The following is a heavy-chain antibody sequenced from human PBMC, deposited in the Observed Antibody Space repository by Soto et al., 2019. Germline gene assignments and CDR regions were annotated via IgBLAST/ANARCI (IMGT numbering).Heavy chain of an antibody. CDR3: ARDSGDSSGYEPYYYCGMDV. CDR1: GGSISSGDYY. CDR2: IYYRGSS. D-gene: IGHD3-22*01. Sequence: QVQLQESGPGLVKPSQTLSLTCTVSGGSISSGDYYWRWLRQPPGKGLEWIGYIYYRGSSYYNPSLKSRVTISVDTSKDQFSMKLSSVTGADTAVYYCARDSGDSSGYEPYYYCGMDVWGQGTTVTVSS. V-gene: IGHV4-30-4*01. J-gene: IGHJ6*02.